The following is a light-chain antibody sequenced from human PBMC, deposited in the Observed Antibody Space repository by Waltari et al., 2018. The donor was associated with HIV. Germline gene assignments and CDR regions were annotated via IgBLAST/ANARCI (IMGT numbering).Light chain of an antibody. J-gene: IGLJ2*01. Sequence: QSTLTQPPSISGAPGQRITISCPGDMSNLGAGSAVHWYQQFPGTAPRLLIYPNNNRPSRVPGRLSGSKSGSFASLAITGLETEDEADYYCQSYYGSLCCLSVFGGGTKLTVL. CDR1: MSNLGAGSA. V-gene: IGLV1-40*01. CDR2: PNN. CDR3: QSYYGSLCCLSV.